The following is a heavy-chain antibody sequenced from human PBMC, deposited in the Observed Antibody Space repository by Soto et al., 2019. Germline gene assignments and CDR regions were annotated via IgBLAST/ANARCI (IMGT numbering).Heavy chain of an antibody. CDR3: ARGPYGSGSPIAPYYFAY. D-gene: IGHD3-10*01. CDR2: IGTAGDT. CDR1: GFTFSSYD. Sequence: EVQLVESGGGLVQPGGSLRLSCAASGFTFSSYDMHWVRQATGKGLEWVSAIGTAGDTYYPGSVKGRFTISRENAKNYSYLQMNSLRAGDTAVYYWARGPYGSGSPIAPYYFAYGGQGTLVPVSS. J-gene: IGHJ4*02. V-gene: IGHV3-13*01.